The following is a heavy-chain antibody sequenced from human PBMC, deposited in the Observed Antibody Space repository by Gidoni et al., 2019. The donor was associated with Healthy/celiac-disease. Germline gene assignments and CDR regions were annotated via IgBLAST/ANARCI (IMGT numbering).Heavy chain of an antibody. V-gene: IGHV3-33*01. CDR2: IWYDGSNK. J-gene: IGHJ3*02. CDR3: ARWWNDAFDI. D-gene: IGHD2-15*01. Sequence: QVQLVASGGGVVQPGRSLRLSCAASGFTFSSYVMHWVRQAPGKGLEWVAIIWYDGSNKYYADSVKGRFTISRDNSKNTLYLQMNSLRAEDTAVYYCARWWNDAFDIWGQGTMVTVSS. CDR1: GFTFSSYV.